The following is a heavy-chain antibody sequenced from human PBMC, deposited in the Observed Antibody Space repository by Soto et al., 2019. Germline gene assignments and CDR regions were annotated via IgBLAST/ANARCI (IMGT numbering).Heavy chain of an antibody. CDR2: IYSSGNT. CDR3: ARGQRFSDWFDH. D-gene: IGHD3-3*01. CDR1: GYTISGYY. V-gene: IGHV4-4*07. Sequence: XETLSLTCSVAGYTISGYYWTWIRQPAGKGLEWIGRIYSSGNTKYNPSLQSRVTMSLDTSNNQFSLRLTSVTAADTAVYYCARGQRFSDWFDHWGQGTLVTVSS. J-gene: IGHJ5*02.